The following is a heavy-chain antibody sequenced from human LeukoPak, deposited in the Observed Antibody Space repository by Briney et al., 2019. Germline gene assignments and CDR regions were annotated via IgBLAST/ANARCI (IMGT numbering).Heavy chain of an antibody. CDR3: ARDLFGYSSGWNNAFDI. D-gene: IGHD6-19*01. CDR2: IYYGGST. V-gene: IGHV4-59*01. J-gene: IGHJ3*02. CDR1: GGSISSYY. Sequence: SETLSLTCTVSGGSISSYYWSWIRQPPGKGLELIGYIYYGGSTNYNPSLKSRVIISVDTSKNQISLKLSSVTAADTAVYYCARDLFGYSSGWNNAFDIWGQGTMVTVSS.